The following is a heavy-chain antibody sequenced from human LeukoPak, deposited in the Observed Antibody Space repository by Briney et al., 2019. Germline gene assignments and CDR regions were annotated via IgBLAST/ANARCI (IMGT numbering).Heavy chain of an antibody. CDR2: IYYSGSGST. V-gene: IGHV4-59*01. J-gene: IGHJ4*02. CDR1: GGSISSYY. Sequence: SETLSLTCTVSGGSISSYYWSWIRQPPGKGLEWIGYIYYSGSGSTNYNPSLKSRVTMSVDTPKNQFSLKVSSVTAADTAVYYCARGATYGGVYFDYWGQGTLATVSS. D-gene: IGHD4-23*01. CDR3: ARGATYGGVYFDY.